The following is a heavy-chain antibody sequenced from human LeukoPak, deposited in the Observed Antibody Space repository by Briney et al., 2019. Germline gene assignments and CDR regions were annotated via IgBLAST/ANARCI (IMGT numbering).Heavy chain of an antibody. V-gene: IGHV3-23*01. J-gene: IGHJ4*02. D-gene: IGHD6-6*01. CDR2: ISGSCGST. Sequence: GGSLRLSCAASGFTFSSYAMSWVRQAPGKGLEWVSAISGSCGSTYYADSVKGRFTISRDNSKNTLYLQINSLRAEDTAVYYCAKDRREQLAPYYIDYWGQGTLVTVSS. CDR3: AKDRREQLAPYYIDY. CDR1: GFTFSSYA.